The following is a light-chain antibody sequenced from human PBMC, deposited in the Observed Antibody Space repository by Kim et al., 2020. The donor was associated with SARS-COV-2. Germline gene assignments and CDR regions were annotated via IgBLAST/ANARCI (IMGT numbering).Light chain of an antibody. CDR3: QKYNSAPFT. Sequence: ASVGDRVPLTCRASQGISNFLAWYQKKAGKIPKLLTYAASALQSGVPARYSDSRAGTDFTLTINSLQPEDVPTYYCQKYNSAPFTFGPGTKVDIK. CDR1: QGISNF. V-gene: IGKV1-27*01. CDR2: AAS. J-gene: IGKJ3*01.